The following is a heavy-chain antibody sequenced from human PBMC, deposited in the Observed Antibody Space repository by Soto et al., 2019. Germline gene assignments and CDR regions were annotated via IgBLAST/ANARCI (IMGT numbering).Heavy chain of an antibody. V-gene: IGHV1-3*01. D-gene: IGHD5-12*01. J-gene: IGHJ4*02. CDR2: SNAGNGHT. CDR3: ARDISGGYAMLARPSFDY. CDR1: GYSFPMHA. Sequence: QVHLVQSGDEVKKPGASVTVSCKASGYSFPMHAMHWVRQAPGQRPEWMGWSNAGNGHTTYSQKFQGRVIIARDTSASTFYIELSGLTYEDTAVYYCARDISGGYAMLARPSFDYWGQGALVTVSS.